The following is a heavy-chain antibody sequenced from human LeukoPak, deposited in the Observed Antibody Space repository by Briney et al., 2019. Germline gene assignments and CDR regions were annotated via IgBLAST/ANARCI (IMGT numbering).Heavy chain of an antibody. D-gene: IGHD6-6*01. J-gene: IGHJ6*03. CDR2: IYNSGST. Sequence: PSETLSLTCAVYGGSFSGYYWSWIRQPPGKGLEWIGYIYNSGSTNYNPSLESRVTISVDTSKNQVSLKLSSVTAADTAVYYCARDYSSSNYYYYYMDVWGKGTTVTVSS. CDR1: GGSFSGYY. V-gene: IGHV4-59*01. CDR3: ARDYSSSNYYYYYMDV.